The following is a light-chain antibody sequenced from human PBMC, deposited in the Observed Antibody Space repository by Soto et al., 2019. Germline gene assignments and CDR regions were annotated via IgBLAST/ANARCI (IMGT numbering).Light chain of an antibody. V-gene: IGKV3D-11*01. CDR1: QGVASY. CDR3: QQRGGT. Sequence: EIVLTQSPATLSLSPGERATLSCRASQGVASYLAWYQQKPGQAPRLLIYDASNRATGVPARFSGSGPGTDFTRTISSLEPEDFAVYYCQQRGGTFGQGTRLEIK. CDR2: DAS. J-gene: IGKJ5*01.